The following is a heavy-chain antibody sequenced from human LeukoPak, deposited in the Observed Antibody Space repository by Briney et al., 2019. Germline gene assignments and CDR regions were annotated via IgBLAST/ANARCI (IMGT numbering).Heavy chain of an antibody. CDR1: GFTFSSYA. D-gene: IGHD4-17*01. CDR2: ISSTGGST. V-gene: IGHV3-23*01. CDR3: AKGPTDYGDCYFDY. J-gene: IGHJ4*02. Sequence: GGSLRLSCAASGFTFSSYAMSWVRQAPGKGLEWVSAISSTGGSTYYADSVKGRFTISRDSSKNTLYLQMNSLRAEDTAVYYCAKGPTDYGDCYFDYWGQGTLVTVSS.